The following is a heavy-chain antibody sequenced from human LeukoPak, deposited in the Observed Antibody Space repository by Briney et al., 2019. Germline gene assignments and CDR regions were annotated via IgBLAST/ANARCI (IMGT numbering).Heavy chain of an antibody. CDR2: IPYDGSNK. CDR1: GFTFSSYA. J-gene: IGHJ4*02. D-gene: IGHD6-13*01. CDR3: AREGATAGSGYYFDY. V-gene: IGHV3-30-3*01. Sequence: PGGSLRLSCAASGFTFSSYAMHWVRQAPGKGLEWVAVIPYDGSNKYYADSVKGRFTISRDNSKNTLYLQMNSLRAEDTAVYYCAREGATAGSGYYFDYWGQGSLVTVSS.